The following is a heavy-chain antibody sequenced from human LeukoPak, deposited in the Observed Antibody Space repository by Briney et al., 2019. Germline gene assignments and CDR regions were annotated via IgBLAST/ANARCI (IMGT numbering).Heavy chain of an antibody. J-gene: IGHJ5*02. D-gene: IGHD6-19*01. CDR3: ARSYIAVAVCWFDP. CDR2: IYTSGST. Sequence: SETLSLTCTVSGSSISSYYWSWIRQPAGKGLEWIGRIYTSGSTNYNPSRKSRVTMSVDTSKNQFSLKLSSVTAADTAVYYCARSYIAVAVCWFDPWGQGTLVTVSS. CDR1: GSSISSYY. V-gene: IGHV4-4*07.